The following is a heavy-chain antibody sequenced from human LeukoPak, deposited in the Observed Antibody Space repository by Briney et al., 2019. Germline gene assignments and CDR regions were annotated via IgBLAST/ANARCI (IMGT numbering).Heavy chain of an antibody. V-gene: IGHV4-59*01. D-gene: IGHD3-10*01. J-gene: IGHJ3*02. CDR2: IYYSGST. CDR1: GGSISSYY. CDR3: STGSGHAFDI. Sequence: PSETLSLTCTVSGGSISSYYWSWIRQPPRKGLEWIGYIYYSGSTNYNPSLKSRVTISVDTSKNQFSLKLSSVTAADTAVYYCSTGSGHAFDIWGRGTMVTVSS.